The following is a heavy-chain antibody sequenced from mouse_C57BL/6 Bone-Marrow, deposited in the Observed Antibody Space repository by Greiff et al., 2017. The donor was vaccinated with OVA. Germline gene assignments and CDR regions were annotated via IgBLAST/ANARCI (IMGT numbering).Heavy chain of an antibody. Sequence: QVQLKESGAELARPGASVKLSCKASGYTFTSYGISWVKQRTGQGLEWIGEIYPRSGNTYYNEKFKGKATLTADKSSSTAYMELRSLTSEDSAVYFCAREGVSIPFAYWGQGTLVTVSA. CDR3: AREGVSIPFAY. V-gene: IGHV1-81*01. CDR1: GYTFTSYG. J-gene: IGHJ3*01. CDR2: IYPRSGNT. D-gene: IGHD2-12*01.